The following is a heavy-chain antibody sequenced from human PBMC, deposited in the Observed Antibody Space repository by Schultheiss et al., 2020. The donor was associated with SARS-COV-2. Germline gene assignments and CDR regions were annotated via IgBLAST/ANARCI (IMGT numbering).Heavy chain of an antibody. V-gene: IGHV3-74*01. D-gene: IGHD3-3*01. CDR2: INSDGSST. CDR1: GFTFSSYS. J-gene: IGHJ4*02. CDR3: ANTGDTSGYYFNY. Sequence: GGSLRLSCAASGFTFSSYSMNWVRQAPGKGLEWVSRINSDGSSTSYADSVKGRFTISRDNAKNTLYLQMNSLRSEDTAVYYCANTGDTSGYYFNYWGQGTLVTVSS.